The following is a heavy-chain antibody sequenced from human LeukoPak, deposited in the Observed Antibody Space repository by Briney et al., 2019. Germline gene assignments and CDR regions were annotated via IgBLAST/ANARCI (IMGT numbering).Heavy chain of an antibody. J-gene: IGHJ4*02. CDR3: ARDISGDTAMDHGY. CDR1: GFTFSSYW. Sequence: GGSLRLSCAASGFTFSSYWMSWVRQAPGKGLEWVANINQDGSEKYYVDSVKGRFTISRDNAKNSLYLQMNSLRAEDTAVYYCARDISGDTAMDHGYWGQGTLVTVSS. V-gene: IGHV3-7*01. D-gene: IGHD5-18*01. CDR2: INQDGSEK.